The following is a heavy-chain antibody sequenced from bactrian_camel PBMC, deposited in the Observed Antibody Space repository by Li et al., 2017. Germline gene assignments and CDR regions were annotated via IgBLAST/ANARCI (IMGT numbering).Heavy chain of an antibody. Sequence: DVQLVESGGGSVQAGGSLRLSCAASGYTISSSYCMGWFRQAPGKERERVATIDSNGSTTYADSVKGRFTISKDNAKNTLYLEMSSLKPEDTAMYYCATEERSLIGEPCKNAQMTRPMDYWGKGTQVTVS. V-gene: IGHV3S10*01. CDR2: IDSNGST. D-gene: IGHD1*01. CDR1: GYTISSSYC. J-gene: IGHJ7*01.